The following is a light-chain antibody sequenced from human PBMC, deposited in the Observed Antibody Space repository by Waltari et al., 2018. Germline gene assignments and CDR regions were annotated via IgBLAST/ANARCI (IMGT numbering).Light chain of an antibody. CDR1: SPNIGSNT. CDR2: SNH. Sequence: QSVLTQPPSASGTPGQRVTISCSGSSPNIGSNTLNWYQQLPGMAPKLIIDSNHQGPSGVPDRCSGSKSGTSASLAISGLQSDDEADYYCAAWDVSLKGVFGGGTKVTVL. J-gene: IGLJ2*01. V-gene: IGLV1-44*01. CDR3: AAWDVSLKGV.